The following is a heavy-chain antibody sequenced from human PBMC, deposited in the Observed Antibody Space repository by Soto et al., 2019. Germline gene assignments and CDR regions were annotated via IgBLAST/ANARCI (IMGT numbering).Heavy chain of an antibody. D-gene: IGHD3-3*01. J-gene: IGHJ5*02. CDR2: IYYSGST. CDR1: GGSISSYY. V-gene: IGHV4-59*12. Sequence: SETLSLTCTVSGGSISSYYWSWIRQPPGKGLEWIGYIYYSGSTNYNPSLKSRVTISVDTSKNQFSLKLSSVTAADTAVYYCARYRRITIYTRNWFDPWGQGTLVTAPQ. CDR3: ARYRRITIYTRNWFDP.